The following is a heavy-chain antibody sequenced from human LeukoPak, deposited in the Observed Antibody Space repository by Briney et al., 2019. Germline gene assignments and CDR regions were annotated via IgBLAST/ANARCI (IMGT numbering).Heavy chain of an antibody. CDR3: AALGCSGGSCPFDY. CDR1: GYTFTSYG. Sequence: ASVKVSCKASGYTFTSYGISWVRQAPGQGLEWMGWISAYNGNTNYAQRLQGRVTMTTDTSTSTAYMELRSLRSDDTAVYYCAALGCSGGSCPFDYWGQGTLVTVSS. D-gene: IGHD2-15*01. J-gene: IGHJ4*02. V-gene: IGHV1-18*01. CDR2: ISAYNGNT.